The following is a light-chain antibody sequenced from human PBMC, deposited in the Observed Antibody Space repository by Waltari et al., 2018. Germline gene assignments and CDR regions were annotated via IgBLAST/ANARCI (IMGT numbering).Light chain of an antibody. V-gene: IGLV2-11*01. J-gene: IGLJ3*02. CDR2: DVN. CDR1: TTDGSGYDY. CDR3: CSFTEEV. Sequence: QSALAQPRSVSGSPGQSVPISCTATTTDGSGYDYVSWYQQHPGKGPKLIIFDVNRRPSGVPDRFSGSKTGNMASLTISGLQPEDEAIYYCCSFTEEVFGGGTTVTVL.